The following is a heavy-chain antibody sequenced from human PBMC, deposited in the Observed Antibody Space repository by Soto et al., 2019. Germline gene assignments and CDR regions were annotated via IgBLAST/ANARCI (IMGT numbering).Heavy chain of an antibody. Sequence: ASVKVSCKASGYTFTSYYMHWVRQAPGQGLEWMGIINPSGGSTSYAQKFQGRVTMTRDTSTSTVYMELSSLRSEDTAVYYCARDLIGNFGVVIYYFDYWGQGTLVTV. V-gene: IGHV1-46*01. D-gene: IGHD3-3*02. J-gene: IGHJ4*02. CDR1: GYTFTSYY. CDR2: INPSGGST. CDR3: ARDLIGNFGVVIYYFDY.